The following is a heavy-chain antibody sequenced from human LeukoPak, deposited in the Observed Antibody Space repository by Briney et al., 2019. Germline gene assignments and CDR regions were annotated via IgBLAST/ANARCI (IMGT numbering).Heavy chain of an antibody. CDR3: ARHSPRLLWFRELFIDY. J-gene: IGHJ4*02. V-gene: IGHV4-39*01. D-gene: IGHD3-10*01. CDR2: IYYSGST. CDR1: GGSFSSYY. Sequence: TPSETLSLTCAVYGGSFSSYYWGWIRQPPGKGLEWIGSIYYSGSTYYNPSLKSRVTISVDTSKNQFSLKLSSVTAADTAVYYCARHSPRLLWFRELFIDYWGQGTLVTVSA.